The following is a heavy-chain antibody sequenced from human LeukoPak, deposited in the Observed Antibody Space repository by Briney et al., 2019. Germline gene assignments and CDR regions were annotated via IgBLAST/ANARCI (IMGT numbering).Heavy chain of an antibody. D-gene: IGHD3-10*01. Sequence: SETLSLTCAVYGGSFSGYYWSWIRQPPGKGLEWIGEINHSGSTNYNPSLKSRVTISVDTSKNQFFLKLSSVTAADRSVYYCATGARAYGLGSYRIKGYFDYWGQGTLVSVSA. CDR2: INHSGST. CDR1: GGSFSGYY. V-gene: IGHV4-34*01. CDR3: ATGARAYGLGSYRIKGYFDY. J-gene: IGHJ4*02.